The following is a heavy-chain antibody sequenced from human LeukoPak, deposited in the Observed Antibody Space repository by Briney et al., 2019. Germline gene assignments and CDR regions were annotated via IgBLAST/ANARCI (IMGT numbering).Heavy chain of an antibody. Sequence: GGSVSLSCAACGFTFYDYDMLWVPHAPGKARVGCSGLSWSSGNIVYADYVKGRFTISSDNAKNSLYLQMNSLRAEDTALYYCAKGIQAVAGIVLDYWGQGTLVTVSS. V-gene: IGHV3-9*01. J-gene: IGHJ4*02. CDR2: LSWSSGNI. D-gene: IGHD6-19*01. CDR1: GFTFYDYD. CDR3: AKGIQAVAGIVLDY.